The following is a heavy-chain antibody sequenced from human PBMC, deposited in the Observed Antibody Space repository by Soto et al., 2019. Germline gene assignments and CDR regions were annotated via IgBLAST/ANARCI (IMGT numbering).Heavy chain of an antibody. J-gene: IGHJ3*02. Sequence: GGSLRLSCAASGFTFSSYAMSWVRQAPGKGLEWVSAISGSGGSTYYADSVKGRFTISRDNSKNTLYLRMNSLRAEDTAVYYCAKDRAPRSGNDAFDIWGQGTMVTVSS. CDR2: ISGSGGST. CDR1: GFTFSSYA. V-gene: IGHV3-23*01. CDR3: AKDRAPRSGNDAFDI. D-gene: IGHD3-10*01.